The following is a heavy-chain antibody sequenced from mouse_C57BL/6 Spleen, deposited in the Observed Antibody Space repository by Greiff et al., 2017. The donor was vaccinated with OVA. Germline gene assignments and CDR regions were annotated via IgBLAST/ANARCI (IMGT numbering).Heavy chain of an antibody. D-gene: IGHD1-1*01. Sequence: EVKLMESGPELVKPGASVKIPCKASGYTFTDYNMDWVKQSHGKSLEWIGDINPNNGGTIYNQKFKGKATLTVDKSSSTAYMELRSLTSEDTAVYYCARERNYYGSSYWYFDVWGTGTTVTVSS. CDR1: GYTFTDYN. V-gene: IGHV1-18*01. CDR3: ARERNYYGSSYWYFDV. J-gene: IGHJ1*03. CDR2: INPNNGGT.